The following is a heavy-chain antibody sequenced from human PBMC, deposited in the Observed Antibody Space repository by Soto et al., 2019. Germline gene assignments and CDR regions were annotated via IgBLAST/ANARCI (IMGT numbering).Heavy chain of an antibody. CDR1: GYTFTSYG. CDR3: ARDNPPMGVVPYYYYGLDV. Sequence: ASVKVSCKASGYTFTSYGISWVRQAPGQGLEWMGWISAYNGNTNYAQKLQGRVTMTTDTSTSTAYMELRSLRSDDTAVYYCARDNPPMGVVPYYYYGLDVWGQGTTVTVSS. J-gene: IGHJ6*02. V-gene: IGHV1-18*04. CDR2: ISAYNGNT. D-gene: IGHD3-3*01.